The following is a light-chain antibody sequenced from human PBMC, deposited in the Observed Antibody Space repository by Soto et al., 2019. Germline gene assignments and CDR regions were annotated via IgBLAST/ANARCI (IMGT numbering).Light chain of an antibody. CDR2: GAS. J-gene: IGKJ5*01. Sequence: EIALTQSPGTLSLSPGERATRSCRASQTVSSSYLAWYQQKPGQAPRLLIHGASSRATGIPDRISGSGSGTDFTLTISRLEPEDFAVYYCQQYGSSPITFGQGTRLEIK. V-gene: IGKV3-20*01. CDR3: QQYGSSPIT. CDR1: QTVSSSY.